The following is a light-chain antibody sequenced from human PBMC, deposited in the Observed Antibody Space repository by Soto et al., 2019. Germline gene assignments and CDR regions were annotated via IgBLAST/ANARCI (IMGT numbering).Light chain of an antibody. CDR3: AGWDGDLRGVG. V-gene: IGLV1-44*01. J-gene: IGLJ1*01. CDR1: SSNIGRDP. Sequence: QSVLTQPPAASGTPGQRVSISCSGSSSNIGRDPVNWYQQLPGSAPKLLIYDNNQRPSGVPDRFSGSKSGTSASLAISGPQSEHEANYFCAGWDGDLRGVGFGTWTKVTVL. CDR2: DNN.